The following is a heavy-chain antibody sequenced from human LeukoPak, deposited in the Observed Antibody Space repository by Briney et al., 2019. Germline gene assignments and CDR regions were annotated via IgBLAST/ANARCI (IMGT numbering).Heavy chain of an antibody. V-gene: IGHV3-53*01. D-gene: IGHD5-18*01. CDR1: GLSVTSNY. J-gene: IGHJ4*02. CDR2: IYSGGST. Sequence: GGSLRLSCEASGLSVTSNYMSWVRQAPGKGLEWVAIIYSGGSTSYADSVKGRFTISRDNSKNTLYLQMNSLRAEDTAVYYCARDPGYNYGYDYWGQGTLVTVSS. CDR3: ARDPGYNYGYDY.